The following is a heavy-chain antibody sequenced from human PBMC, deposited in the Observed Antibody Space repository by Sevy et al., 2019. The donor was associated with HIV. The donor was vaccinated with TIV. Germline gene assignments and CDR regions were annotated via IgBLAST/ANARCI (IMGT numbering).Heavy chain of an antibody. Sequence: GGSLRLSCVGSGFTFSTYTMHWVRQAPGKGLEWLSSISRDRRTIYYAESLKGRFTISRDNAKNPLYLQMNSLRDEDTAVYYCAREAYYYDSREENWFDPWGQGTLVTVSS. D-gene: IGHD3-22*01. CDR3: AREAYYYDSREENWFDP. CDR1: GFTFSTYT. J-gene: IGHJ5*02. V-gene: IGHV3-48*02. CDR2: ISRDRRTI.